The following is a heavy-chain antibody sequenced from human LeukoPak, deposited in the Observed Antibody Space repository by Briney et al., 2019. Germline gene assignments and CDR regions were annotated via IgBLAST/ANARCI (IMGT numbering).Heavy chain of an antibody. D-gene: IGHD6-19*01. J-gene: IGHJ4*02. V-gene: IGHV4-61*02. Sequence: PSQTLSLTCTVSGGSISSGSYYWSWIRQPAGKGLEWIGRIYTSGSTNYNPSLKSRVTISVDTSKNQFSLKLSSVTAADTAVYYCAREGSIAVAGTRGYYFDYWGQGTLVTVSS. CDR2: IYTSGST. CDR1: GGSISSGSYY. CDR3: AREGSIAVAGTRGYYFDY.